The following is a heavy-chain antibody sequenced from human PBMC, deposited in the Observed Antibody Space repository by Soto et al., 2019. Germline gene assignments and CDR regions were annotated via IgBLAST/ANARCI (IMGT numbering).Heavy chain of an antibody. CDR3: AREIFPYGMDV. V-gene: IGHV4-30-2*01. Sequence: LSLTCGVSGGSINSGGYSWSWIRQPPGRGLERIGNIYPSGSANYSPSLKTRVTISVDRSMNQFSLNLGSVTAADTAVYYCAREIFPYGMDVWGPGTTVTV. CDR2: IYPSGSA. D-gene: IGHD3-3*01. CDR1: GGSINSGGYS. J-gene: IGHJ6*02.